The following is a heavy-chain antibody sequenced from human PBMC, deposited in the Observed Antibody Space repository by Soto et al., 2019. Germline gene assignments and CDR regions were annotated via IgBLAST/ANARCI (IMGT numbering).Heavy chain of an antibody. CDR2: IIPIFGTA. CDR1: GGTFSSYA. CDR3: ARVNWAYCSSTSCYADY. Sequence: ASVKVSCKASGGTFSSYAISWVRQAPGQGLEWVGGIIPIFGTANYAQKFQGRVTITADKSTSTAYMELSSLRSEDTAVYYCARVNWAYCSSTSCYADYWGQGTLVT. V-gene: IGHV1-69*06. D-gene: IGHD2-2*01. J-gene: IGHJ4*02.